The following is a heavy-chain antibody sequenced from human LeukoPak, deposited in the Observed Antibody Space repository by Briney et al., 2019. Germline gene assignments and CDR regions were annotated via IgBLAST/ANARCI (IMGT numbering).Heavy chain of an antibody. D-gene: IGHD1-26*01. CDR1: GYTFTGYY. J-gene: IGHJ3*02. CDR2: INPNSGYT. V-gene: IGHV1-2*02. Sequence: ASVKVSCKASGYTFTGYYIHWVRQAPGQGLEWMGWINPNSGYTNYAQKFQGRVSMTRDTSITTAYMELSRLRSDDTAVYYCARSEKLGGGQSFDIWGRGTVVTVSS. CDR3: ARSEKLGGGQSFDI.